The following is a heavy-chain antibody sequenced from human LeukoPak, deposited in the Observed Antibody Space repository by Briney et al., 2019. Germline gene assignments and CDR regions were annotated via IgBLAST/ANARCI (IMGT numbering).Heavy chain of an antibody. CDR1: GGSISSYY. V-gene: IGHV4-59*01. CDR2: IYYSGST. Sequence: PSETLSLTCTVSGGSISSYYWSWIRQPPGKGLGWIGYIYYSGSTNYNPSLKSRVTISVDTSKNQFSLKLSSVTAADTAVYYCARVPYSSSWYFDYWGQGTLVTVSS. J-gene: IGHJ4*02. D-gene: IGHD6-13*01. CDR3: ARVPYSSSWYFDY.